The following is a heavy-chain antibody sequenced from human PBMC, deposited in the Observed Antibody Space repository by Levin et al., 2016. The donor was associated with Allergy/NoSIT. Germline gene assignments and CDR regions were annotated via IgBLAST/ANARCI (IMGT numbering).Heavy chain of an antibody. J-gene: IGHJ5*02. CDR3: AMSSGSYYRRWFDP. V-gene: IGHV1-69*01. CDR2: IIPIFGTA. Sequence: CVRQAPGQGLEWMGGIIPIFGTANYAQKFQGRVTITADESTSTAYMELSSLRSEDTAVYYCAMSSGSYYRRWFDPWGQGTLVTVSS. D-gene: IGHD3-10*01.